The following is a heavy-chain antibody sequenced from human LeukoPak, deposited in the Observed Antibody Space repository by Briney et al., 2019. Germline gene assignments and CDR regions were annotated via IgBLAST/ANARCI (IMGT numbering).Heavy chain of an antibody. CDR1: GFTFSSYA. Sequence: GESLKISCAASGFTFSSYAMSWVRQAPGKGLEWVSAISGSGGSTYYADSVKGRFTISRDNSKNTLYLQMNSLRAEDTAVYYCAKDSIVGATGHYFDYWGQGTLVTVSS. CDR3: AKDSIVGATGHYFDY. V-gene: IGHV3-23*01. CDR2: ISGSGGST. D-gene: IGHD1-26*01. J-gene: IGHJ4*02.